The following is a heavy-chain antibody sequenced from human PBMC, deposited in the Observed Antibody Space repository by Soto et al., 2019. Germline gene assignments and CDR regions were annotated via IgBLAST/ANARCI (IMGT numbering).Heavy chain of an antibody. CDR3: ARGITIFGVVITHYYGMDV. Sequence: ASVKDSCKASGYTFTGYYMHWVRQAPGQGPEWMGWINPNSGGTNYAQKFQGRATMTRDTSISTAYMELSRLRSDDTAVYYCARGITIFGVVITHYYGMDVWGQGTTVTVSS. CDR2: INPNSGGT. V-gene: IGHV1-2*02. CDR1: GYTFTGYY. J-gene: IGHJ6*02. D-gene: IGHD3-3*01.